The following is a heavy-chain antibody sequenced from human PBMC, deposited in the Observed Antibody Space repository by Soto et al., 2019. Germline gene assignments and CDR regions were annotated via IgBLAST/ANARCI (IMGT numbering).Heavy chain of an antibody. Sequence: ASVKVSCKASGYTFTSYDINWVRQATGQGLEWMGWMNPNSGNTGYAQKFQGRVTMTRNTSISTAYMERSSLRSEDTAVYYCARVRYNYYYLDVWGKGTTVTVSS. J-gene: IGHJ6*03. CDR3: ARVRYNYYYLDV. CDR1: GYTFTSYD. CDR2: MNPNSGNT. V-gene: IGHV1-8*01.